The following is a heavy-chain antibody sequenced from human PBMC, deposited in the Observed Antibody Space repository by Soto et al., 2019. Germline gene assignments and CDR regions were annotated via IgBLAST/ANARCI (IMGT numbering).Heavy chain of an antibody. J-gene: IGHJ5*02. Sequence: SETLSLTCAVYGGSFSGYYWSWIRQPPGKGLEWIGEINHSGSTNYNPSLKSRVTISVDTSKNQFSLKLSSVTAADTAVYYCARGRTIFGVVRRDNWFDPWGQGTLVTVSS. CDR1: GGSFSGYY. V-gene: IGHV4-34*01. CDR3: ARGRTIFGVVRRDNWFDP. D-gene: IGHD3-3*01. CDR2: INHSGST.